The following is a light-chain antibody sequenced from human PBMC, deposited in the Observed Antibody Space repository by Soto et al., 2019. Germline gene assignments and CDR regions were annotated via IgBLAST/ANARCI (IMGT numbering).Light chain of an antibody. V-gene: IGKV4-1*01. CDR1: RSVLYKSNNKNH. J-gene: IGKJ4*01. Sequence: DIVMTQSPDSLAVSLGERATMNCKCSRSVLYKSNNKNHLAWYQQKPGQPPQLIIYWASTRESGVPERFSGSGSGTDFTRTSSSLEAEDVAFYGCSQYFDVTFTLGGGTKVE. CDR3: SQYFDVTFT. CDR2: WAS.